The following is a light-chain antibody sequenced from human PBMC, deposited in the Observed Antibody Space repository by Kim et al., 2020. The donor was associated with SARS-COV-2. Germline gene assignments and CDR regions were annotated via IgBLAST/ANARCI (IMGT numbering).Light chain of an antibody. V-gene: IGKV1-5*03. J-gene: IGKJ2*01. CDR1: ESIGTW. CDR3: QHYSRFPYT. CDR2: LAS. Sequence: SASVGDRVTFTCRASESIGTWLAWYQQKPGRAPRLLIYLASTLENGVPSRFSGTGSGTEFSLSITSLQPDDFATYYCQHYSRFPYTFGQGTKLEI.